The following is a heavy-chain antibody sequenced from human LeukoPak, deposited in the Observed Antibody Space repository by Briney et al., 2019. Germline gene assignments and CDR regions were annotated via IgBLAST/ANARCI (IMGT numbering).Heavy chain of an antibody. D-gene: IGHD2-15*01. Sequence: ASVKVSCKASGYTFTGYYMHWVRQAPGQGLEWMGWINPNSGGTNYAQKFQGRVTMTRDTSISTAYMELSRLRSDDTAVYCCARDLELLDEENNWFDPWGQGTLVTVSS. CDR3: ARDLELLDEENNWFDP. J-gene: IGHJ5*02. CDR2: INPNSGGT. CDR1: GYTFTGYY. V-gene: IGHV1-2*02.